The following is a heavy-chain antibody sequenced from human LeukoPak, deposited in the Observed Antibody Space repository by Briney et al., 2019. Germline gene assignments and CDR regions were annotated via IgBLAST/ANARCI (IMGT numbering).Heavy chain of an antibody. Sequence: GGSLRLSCTASGFTFSSYAMSWVRQPPGKGLEWVSAISGTGGSTHYADSVKGRFTISRDNSKNTLYLQMNSLRAEDTAVYYCAKDGRVGYSSSWSNYWGQGTLVTVSS. CDR3: AKDGRVGYSSSWSNY. CDR2: ISGTGGST. D-gene: IGHD6-13*01. J-gene: IGHJ4*02. V-gene: IGHV3-23*01. CDR1: GFTFSSYA.